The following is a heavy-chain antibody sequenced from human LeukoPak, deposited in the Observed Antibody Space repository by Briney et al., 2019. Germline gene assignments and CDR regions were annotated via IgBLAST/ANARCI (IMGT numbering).Heavy chain of an antibody. V-gene: IGHV3-21*01. CDR2: ITSSSSYI. CDR1: GFTFSTCS. J-gene: IGHJ1*01. Sequence: GGSLRLSCAASGFTFSTCSMNWVRQAPGKGLEWVSSITSSSSYIYYADSVKGRFTISRDNAKNSLYLQMNSLRAEDTAVYYCAKAGNDIVVVPAAGMYFQHWGQGTLVTVSS. CDR3: AKAGNDIVVVPAAGMYFQH. D-gene: IGHD2-2*01.